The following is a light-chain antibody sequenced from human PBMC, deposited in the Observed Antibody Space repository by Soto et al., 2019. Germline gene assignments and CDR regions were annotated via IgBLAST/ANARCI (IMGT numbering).Light chain of an antibody. Sequence: DVQMTQTPSSLSASVGDRVILTFRASQSIGNWLAWYQQKPGKAPKLLIYKASSLESGVPTRFSGSGSGTDFTLTISSLQPEDIATYYCQQYDNLPLTFGGGTKVDIK. V-gene: IGKV1-5*03. CDR1: QSIGNW. J-gene: IGKJ4*01. CDR2: KAS. CDR3: QQYDNLPLT.